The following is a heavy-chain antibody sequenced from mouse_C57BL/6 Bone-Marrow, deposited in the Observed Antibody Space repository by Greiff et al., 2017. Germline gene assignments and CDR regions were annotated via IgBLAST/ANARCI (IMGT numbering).Heavy chain of an antibody. Sequence: EVKLMESGGGLVKPGGSLKLSCAASGFTFSDYGMHWVRQAPEKGLEWVAYISSGSSTIYYADTVKGRFTISRDNAKNTLFLQMTSLRSEDTAMYYCASDDYDWFAYWGQGTLVTVSA. CDR3: ASDDYDWFAY. CDR1: GFTFSDYG. CDR2: ISSGSSTI. J-gene: IGHJ3*01. D-gene: IGHD2-4*01. V-gene: IGHV5-17*01.